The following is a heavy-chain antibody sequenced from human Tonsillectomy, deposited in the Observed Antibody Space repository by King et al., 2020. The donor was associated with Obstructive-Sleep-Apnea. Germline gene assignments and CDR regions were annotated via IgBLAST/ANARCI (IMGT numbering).Heavy chain of an antibody. Sequence: VQLVESGGGLVQPGGSLQLSCVASGFPFSGSSMYWVRPLSWRVRVGVVRIRSKNESYVKAYAASVKGRFTISRDDSRNTAYLQMNSLKTEETAVYYCTRRIAAYGMDVWGQGTTVTVSS. CDR3: TRRIAAYGMDV. V-gene: IGHV3-73*02. D-gene: IGHD6-6*01. CDR1: GFPFSGSS. CDR2: IRSKNESYVK. J-gene: IGHJ6*02.